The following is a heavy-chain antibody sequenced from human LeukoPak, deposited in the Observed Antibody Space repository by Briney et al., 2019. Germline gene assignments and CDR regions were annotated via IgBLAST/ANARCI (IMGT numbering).Heavy chain of an antibody. Sequence: SETLSLTCTVSGGSISRYYWSWIRKPPGKGLEWMGYFYYSGSPNYKPSLKSRVSISVDTSQKQFPLKLNSVTAADTAVYYCARTTEDCSSTSCYQYWFDPWGQGTLVTVSS. D-gene: IGHD2-2*01. CDR3: ARTTEDCSSTSCYQYWFDP. CDR1: GGSISRYY. CDR2: FYYSGSP. J-gene: IGHJ5*02. V-gene: IGHV4-59*01.